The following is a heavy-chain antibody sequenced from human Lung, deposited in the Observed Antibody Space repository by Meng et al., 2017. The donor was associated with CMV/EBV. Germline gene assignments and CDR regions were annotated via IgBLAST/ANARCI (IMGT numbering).Heavy chain of an antibody. J-gene: IGHJ4*02. CDR3: ARTIEAFGVLRYFDY. CDR2: NICNDDK. Sequence: QVTLVEFGPPVVDTAQPLRPPCTFSASSLSTFSVDVSCVRQPPGRALEWLASNICNDDKRYSPSLKSRLTITKDRSKNQVALTMNKMNPGDTATYYCARTIEAFGVLRYFDYWGQGTLVTVSS. D-gene: IGHD3-3*01. CDR1: ASSLSTFSVD. V-gene: IGHV2-5*01.